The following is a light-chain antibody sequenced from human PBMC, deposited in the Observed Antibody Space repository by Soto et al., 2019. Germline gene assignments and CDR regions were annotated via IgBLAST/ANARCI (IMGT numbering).Light chain of an antibody. CDR3: SSYAGSYTWV. J-gene: IGLJ3*02. V-gene: IGLV2-11*01. CDR2: DVD. Sequence: QSALTQPRSVSGSPGQSVTISCTGTSSDVGDYKYVSWYQQHPGKAPKLMIYDVDKRPSGVPDRFSGSKSGDTASLTISGLQAEDEADYYCSSYAGSYTWVFAGGTQLTVL. CDR1: SSDVGDYKY.